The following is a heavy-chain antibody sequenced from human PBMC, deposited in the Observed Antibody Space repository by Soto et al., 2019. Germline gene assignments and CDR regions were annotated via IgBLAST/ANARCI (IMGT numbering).Heavy chain of an antibody. J-gene: IGHJ6*02. D-gene: IGHD5-18*01. V-gene: IGHV3-30*18. CDR2: ISYDGSNK. Sequence: QVQLVESGGGVVQPGRSLRLSCAASGFTFSSYGMHWVRQAPGKGLEWVAVISYDGSNKYYEVSAKGRFTISRDNSKKTLYLQMNSLRAEDTAVYYCAKTLSGYSYDPSGNYHYGMDVWGQGTTVTVSS. CDR1: GFTFSSYG. CDR3: AKTLSGYSYDPSGNYHYGMDV.